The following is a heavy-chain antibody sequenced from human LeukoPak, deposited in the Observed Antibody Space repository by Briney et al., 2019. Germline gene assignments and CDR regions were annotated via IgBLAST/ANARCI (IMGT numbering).Heavy chain of an antibody. Sequence: SVKVSCKASGGTFSSYAISWVRQAPGQGFEWMGRIIPILGLANYAQKFQGRVTITADKSTSTAYMELSSLRSEDTAVYYCARLTTVTTSDAFDIWGQGTMVTVSS. V-gene: IGHV1-69*04. CDR2: IIPILGLA. CDR1: GGTFSSYA. D-gene: IGHD4-17*01. J-gene: IGHJ3*02. CDR3: ARLTTVTTSDAFDI.